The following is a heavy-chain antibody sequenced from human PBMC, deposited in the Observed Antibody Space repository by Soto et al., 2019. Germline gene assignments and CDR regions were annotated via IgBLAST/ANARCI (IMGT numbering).Heavy chain of an antibody. CDR1: GFTFSSYA. Sequence: QVQLVESGGGVVQPGRSLRLSCAASGFTFSSYAMHWVRQAPGKGLEGVAVISYDGSNKYYADSVKGRFTISRDNSKNTLYLQMNSLRAEDTAVYYCARSPYLVVGATAFVYWGQGTLVTVSS. D-gene: IGHD1-26*01. CDR3: ARSPYLVVGATAFVY. V-gene: IGHV3-30-3*01. J-gene: IGHJ4*02. CDR2: ISYDGSNK.